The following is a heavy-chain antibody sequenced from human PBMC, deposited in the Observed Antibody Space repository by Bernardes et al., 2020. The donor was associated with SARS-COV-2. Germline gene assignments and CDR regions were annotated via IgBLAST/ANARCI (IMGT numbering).Heavy chain of an antibody. CDR3: AKPLGYCSSTSCHGDAFDI. V-gene: IGHV1-24*01. J-gene: IGHJ3*02. Sequence: ASVKVSCKVSGYTLTELSMHWVRQAPGKGLEWMGGFDPEDGETIYAQKFQGRVTMTEDTSTDTAYMELNSLRAEDTAVYYCAKPLGYCSSTSCHGDAFDIWGQGTMVTVSS. CDR1: GYTLTELS. CDR2: FDPEDGET. D-gene: IGHD2-2*03.